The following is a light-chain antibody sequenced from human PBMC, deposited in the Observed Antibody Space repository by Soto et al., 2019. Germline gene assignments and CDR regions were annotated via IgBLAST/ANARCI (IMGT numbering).Light chain of an antibody. CDR3: CSYTRSGTLI. CDR2: DVS. CDR1: SGDIGDYNY. J-gene: IGLJ1*01. V-gene: IGLV2-14*01. Sequence: QSALTQPASVSGSPGQSITISCVGTSGDIGDYNYVSWYQQQPGKVPKVIIYDVSNRPSGVSYRFSGTKSGTTASLTVAGLQADDEADYCCCSYTRSGTLIFGTGTKLTVL.